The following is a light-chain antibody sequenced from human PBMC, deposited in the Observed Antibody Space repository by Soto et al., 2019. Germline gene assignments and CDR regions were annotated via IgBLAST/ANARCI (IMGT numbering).Light chain of an antibody. CDR1: TSNIAYNF. CDR2: EIN. J-gene: IGLJ3*02. V-gene: IGLV1-51*01. Sequence: QSVLTQPPSVSAAPGQMVTISCSGSTSNIAYNFVSWYQQLPGTAPKLLIYEINKRPSGISDRFSASKSGTSATLAITGLQTGDEAHYFCGTWDNSLSVVVFGGGTTVTVL. CDR3: GTWDNSLSVVV.